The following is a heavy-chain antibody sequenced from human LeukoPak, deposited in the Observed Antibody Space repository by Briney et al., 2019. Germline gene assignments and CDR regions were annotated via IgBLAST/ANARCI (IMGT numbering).Heavy chain of an antibody. CDR2: ISGSGGST. CDR1: GFTFSSYA. V-gene: IGHV3-23*01. D-gene: IGHD3-22*01. Sequence: PGGSLRLSCAASGFTFSSYAMSWVRQAPGKGLEWVSAISGSGGSTYYADSVKGRFTISRDNSKNTLYLQMNSLRAEDTAVYYCARAYYYDSSGYSPVPDYWGQGTLVTVSS. J-gene: IGHJ4*02. CDR3: ARAYYYDSSGYSPVPDY.